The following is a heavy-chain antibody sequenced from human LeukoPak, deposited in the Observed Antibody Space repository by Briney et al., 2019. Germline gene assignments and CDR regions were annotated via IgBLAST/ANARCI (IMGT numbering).Heavy chain of an antibody. CDR2: ISGSGGST. CDR1: GFTFSSYA. CDR3: AKFTYSYYLFDY. Sequence: PGGSLRLSCAASGFTFSSYAMTWVRQAPGKRLEWVSAISGSGGSTYYADSVKGRFTISRDNSKNTLYLQMSSLRAEDTAVYYCAKFTYSYYLFDYWGQGTLVTVSS. J-gene: IGHJ4*02. D-gene: IGHD3-22*01. V-gene: IGHV3-23*01.